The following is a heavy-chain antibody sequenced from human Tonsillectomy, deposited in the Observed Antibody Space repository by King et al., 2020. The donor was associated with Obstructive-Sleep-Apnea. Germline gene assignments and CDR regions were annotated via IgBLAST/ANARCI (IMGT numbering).Heavy chain of an antibody. Sequence: VQLVESGGGLVKPGGSLRLSCAASGFTFSNAWMSWVRQAPGKGLEWVGRIKSKTDGGTTDYAAPVKGRFTISRDDSKNTLYLQMNSLKTEDTAVYYCTTDFGPSPQGGSSSWYPYYYYGMDVWGQGTTVTVSS. V-gene: IGHV3-15*01. J-gene: IGHJ6*02. D-gene: IGHD6-13*01. CDR1: GFTFSNAW. CDR2: IKSKTDGGTT. CDR3: TTDFGPSPQGGSSSWYPYYYYGMDV.